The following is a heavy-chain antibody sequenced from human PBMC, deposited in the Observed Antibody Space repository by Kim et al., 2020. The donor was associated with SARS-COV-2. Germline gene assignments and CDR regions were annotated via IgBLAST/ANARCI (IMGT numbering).Heavy chain of an antibody. CDR3: ARAVTMVRGGFSGRRHGIIAYGMDV. CDR1: GGSFSGYY. CDR2: INHSGST. Sequence: SETLSLTCAVYGGSFSGYYWSWIRQPPGKGLECIGEINHSGSTNYNPSLKSRVTISVDTSKNQFSLKLSSVTAADTAVYYCARAVTMVRGGFSGRRHGIIAYGMDVWGQGTTVTVSS. J-gene: IGHJ6*02. D-gene: IGHD3-10*01. V-gene: IGHV4-34*01.